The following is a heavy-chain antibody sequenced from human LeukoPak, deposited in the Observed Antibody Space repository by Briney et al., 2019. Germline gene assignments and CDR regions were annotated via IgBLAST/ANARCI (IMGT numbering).Heavy chain of an antibody. D-gene: IGHD6-6*01. CDR3: ATLPLAARPSRRYYYYYMDV. CDR2: FDPEDGET. Sequence: ASVKVSCKVSGYTLTELSMHWVRQAPGKGLEWMRGFDPEDGETIYAQKFQGRVTMTEDTSTDTAYMELSSLRSEDTAVYYCATLPLAARPSRRYYYYYMDVWGKGTTVTVSS. CDR1: GYTLTELS. J-gene: IGHJ6*03. V-gene: IGHV1-24*01.